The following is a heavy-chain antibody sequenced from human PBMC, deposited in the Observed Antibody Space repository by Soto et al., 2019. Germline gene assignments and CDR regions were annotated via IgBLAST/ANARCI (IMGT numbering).Heavy chain of an antibody. CDR1: GGTFSSYA. Sequence: SLKVSCNASGGTFSSYAISWVRQAPGQGLEWMGGIIHIFGTANYAKKFQGRVTITADESTSTAYMELSSLRSEDTAVYYCASGRLRLGELSLSSXWGQGTLVTVSX. J-gene: IGHJ4*02. CDR3: ASGRLRLGELSLSSX. CDR2: IIHIFGTA. V-gene: IGHV1-69*13. D-gene: IGHD3-16*02.